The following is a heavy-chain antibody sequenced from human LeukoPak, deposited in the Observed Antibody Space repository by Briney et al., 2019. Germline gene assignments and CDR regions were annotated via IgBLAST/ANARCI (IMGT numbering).Heavy chain of an antibody. J-gene: IGHJ4*02. CDR3: AKGMGYCSSTSCYAVDY. CDR2: ISGNGGSI. CDR1: GFTFSSYA. V-gene: IGHV3-23*01. D-gene: IGHD2-2*01. Sequence: GGSLRLSCAASGFTFSSYAMNWVRQAPGKGLEWVSGISGNGGSIYYADSVKGRFTVSRDNSKNTLYLQMNSLRAEDTAVYYCAKGMGYCSSTSCYAVDYWGQGTLVTVSS.